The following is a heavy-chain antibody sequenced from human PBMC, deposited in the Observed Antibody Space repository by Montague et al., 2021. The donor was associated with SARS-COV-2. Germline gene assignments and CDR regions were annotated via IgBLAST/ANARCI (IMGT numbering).Heavy chain of an antibody. CDR2: MSSSSSYI. CDR3: ARGKHYDILTGYPNPFDY. Sequence: SLRLSCAASGYTFSSYSMNWVRQAPGKGLEWVSSMSSSSSYIYYADSVKGRFTISRDNVKNSLYLQMNSLRAEDTTVYYCARGKHYDILTGYPNPFDYWGQGTLVTVSS. J-gene: IGHJ4*02. V-gene: IGHV3-21*01. D-gene: IGHD3-9*01. CDR1: GYTFSSYS.